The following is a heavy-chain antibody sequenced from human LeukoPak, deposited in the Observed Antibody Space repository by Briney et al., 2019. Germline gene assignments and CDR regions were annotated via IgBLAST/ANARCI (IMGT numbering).Heavy chain of an antibody. CDR2: ISGSGGST. J-gene: IGHJ5*02. CDR3: AKGSSWSERRGHWFDP. D-gene: IGHD6-13*01. CDR1: GFTFSSYA. V-gene: IGHV3-23*01. Sequence: GGSLRLSCAASGFTFSSYAMSRVRQAPGKGLEWVSAISGSGGSTYYADSVKGRFTISRDNSKNTLYLQMNSLRAEDTAVYYCAKGSSWSERRGHWFDPWGQGTLATVSS.